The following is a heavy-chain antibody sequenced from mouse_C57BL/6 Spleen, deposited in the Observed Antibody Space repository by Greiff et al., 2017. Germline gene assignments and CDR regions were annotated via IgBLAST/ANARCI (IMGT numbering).Heavy chain of an antibody. Sequence: EVQLQQSGAELVRPGASVKLSCTASGFNITDYYMDWVKQRPEQGLEWIGWIDPENGDTEYATKFKGKATITADTSSNTAYLQLSSLTSEDTAVYYGSTGTNADWGQGTLVTVSA. D-gene: IGHD4-1*01. CDR2: IDPENGDT. V-gene: IGHV14-4*01. J-gene: IGHJ3*01. CDR1: GFNITDYY. CDR3: STGTNAD.